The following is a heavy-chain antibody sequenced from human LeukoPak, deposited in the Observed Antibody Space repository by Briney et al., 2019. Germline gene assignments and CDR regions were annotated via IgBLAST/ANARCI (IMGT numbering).Heavy chain of an antibody. CDR3: ARDDSSGYYYSVDY. CDR1: GFTFSSYA. CDR2: ISYDGSNK. J-gene: IGHJ4*02. V-gene: IGHV3-30*04. Sequence: GRSLRLSCAASGFTFSSYAMHWVRQAPGKGLEWVAVISYDGSNKYYADSVKGRFTISRDNSKNTLYLQMNSLRAEDTAVYYCARDDSSGYYYSVDYWGQGTLVTVSS. D-gene: IGHD3-22*01.